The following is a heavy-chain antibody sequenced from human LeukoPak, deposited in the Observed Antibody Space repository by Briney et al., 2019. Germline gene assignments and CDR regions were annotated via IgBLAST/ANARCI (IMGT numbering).Heavy chain of an antibody. CDR1: GFTFSSYG. V-gene: IGHV3-30*03. J-gene: IGHJ3*02. D-gene: IGHD3-22*01. CDR3: AIYYDSSGYETMNAFDI. Sequence: PGGSLRLSCAASGFTFSSYGMHWVRQAPGRGLEWLAVISYDGSNKYYADSVKGRFTISRDNSKNTLYLQMNSLRAEDTAVYYCAIYYDSSGYETMNAFDIWGQGTMVAVSS. CDR2: ISYDGSNK.